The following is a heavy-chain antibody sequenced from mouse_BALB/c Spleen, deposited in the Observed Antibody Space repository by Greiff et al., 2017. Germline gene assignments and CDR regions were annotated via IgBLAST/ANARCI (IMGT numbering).Heavy chain of an antibody. CDR2: INPGSGGT. CDR3: AREWAVHFAY. D-gene: IGHD1-3*01. J-gene: IGHJ3*01. CDR1: GYAFTNYL. V-gene: IGHV1-54*01. Sequence: QVQLQQSGAELVRPGPSVKVSCKASGYAFTNYLIEWVKQRPGKGLEWIGVINPGSGGTNYNEKFKGKATLTADKSSSTAYMQLSSLTSDDSAVYFCAREWAVHFAYWGQGTLVTVSA.